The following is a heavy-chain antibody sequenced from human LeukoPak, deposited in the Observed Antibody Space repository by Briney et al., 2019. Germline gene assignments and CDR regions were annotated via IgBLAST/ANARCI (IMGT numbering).Heavy chain of an antibody. Sequence: GGSLRLSCAASAFTFSSYWMHWVRQAPGKGLVWVSRINSDGSSTSYADSVKGRFTISRDNAKNSLYLQMNSLRAEDTAVYYCARVSMIRGVTSWFDPWGQGTLVTVSS. D-gene: IGHD3-10*01. J-gene: IGHJ5*02. CDR1: AFTFSSYW. CDR2: INSDGSST. V-gene: IGHV3-74*01. CDR3: ARVSMIRGVTSWFDP.